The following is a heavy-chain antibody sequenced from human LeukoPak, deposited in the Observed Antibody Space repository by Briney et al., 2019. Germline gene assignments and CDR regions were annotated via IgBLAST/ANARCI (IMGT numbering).Heavy chain of an antibody. J-gene: IGHJ6*03. CDR2: IRYDGSNK. CDR1: GFTFSSYG. D-gene: IGHD3-3*01. Sequence: GGSLRLSCAASGFTFSSYGMHWVRQAPGKGLEWVAFIRYDGSNKYYADSVKGRFTISRDNSKNTLYLQMNSLRAEDTAVYYCAKDRVDFWSGYYYYYMDVWGKGTTVTVSS. V-gene: IGHV3-30*02. CDR3: AKDRVDFWSGYYYYYMDV.